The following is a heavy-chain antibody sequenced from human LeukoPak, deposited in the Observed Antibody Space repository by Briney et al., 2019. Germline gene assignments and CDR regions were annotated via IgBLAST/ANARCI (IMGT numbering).Heavy chain of an antibody. CDR2: MNPNTGNT. CDR3: ARAGPRGYTSGGTFDI. Sequence: GASVKVSCKASGYTFTSYDINWVRQATGQGLEWMGWMNPNTGNTGYAQNFQGRITMTRNTSISTAYMELSSLRSEDTAVYYCARAGPRGYTSGGTFDIWGQGTMVTVPS. V-gene: IGHV1-8*01. CDR1: GYTFTSYD. D-gene: IGHD5-18*01. J-gene: IGHJ3*02.